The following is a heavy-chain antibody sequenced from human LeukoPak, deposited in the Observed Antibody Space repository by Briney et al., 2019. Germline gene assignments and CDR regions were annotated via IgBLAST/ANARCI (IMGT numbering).Heavy chain of an antibody. CDR2: IYTSGST. Sequence: SETLSLTCTVSGGSISCYYWSWIRQPAGKGLEWIGRIYTSGSTNYNPSLKSRVTMSVDTSKNQFSLRLSSVTAADTAVYYCARVIVVPADAGLIWFDPWGQGTLVTVSS. V-gene: IGHV4-4*07. D-gene: IGHD2-2*01. CDR3: ARVIVVPADAGLIWFDP. J-gene: IGHJ5*02. CDR1: GGSISCYY.